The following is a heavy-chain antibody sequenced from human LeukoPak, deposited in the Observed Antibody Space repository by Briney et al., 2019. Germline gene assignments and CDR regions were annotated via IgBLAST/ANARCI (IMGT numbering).Heavy chain of an antibody. D-gene: IGHD2-21*02. J-gene: IGHJ4*02. CDR2: IHPDVSDT. Sequence: GESLKISCKGSGFTITDHWIAWVRQMPGKGLEWVAIIHPDVSDTPYSPSFQGQVVISVGRSISTAYLQWNSLKASETAMYYCAASPPHCGADCPFDYWGQGTLVTVSS. CDR3: AASPPHCGADCPFDY. V-gene: IGHV5-51*01. CDR1: GFTITDHW.